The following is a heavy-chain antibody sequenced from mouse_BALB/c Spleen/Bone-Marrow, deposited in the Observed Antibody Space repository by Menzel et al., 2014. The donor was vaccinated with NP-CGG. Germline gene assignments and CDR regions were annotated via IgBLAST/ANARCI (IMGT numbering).Heavy chain of an antibody. D-gene: IGHD1-2*01. J-gene: IGHJ2*01. Sequence: EVQLQQSGPSLVKPSQTLSLTCSVTGDSITSGYWNWIRKFPGNKLEYMGFISYSGGTYYNPSLGSRISITRDTSKNQYYLHLNSVTTEDTATYYCARTHYYGWFDYWGQGTTLTVSS. V-gene: IGHV3-8*02. CDR3: ARTHYYGWFDY. CDR1: GDSITSGY. CDR2: ISYSGGT.